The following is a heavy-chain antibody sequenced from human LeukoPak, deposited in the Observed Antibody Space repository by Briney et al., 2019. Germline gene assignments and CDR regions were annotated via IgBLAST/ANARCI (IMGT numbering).Heavy chain of an antibody. CDR1: GFTVSSHY. Sequence: PGGSLRLSCAAYGFTVSSHYMSWVRQAPGKGLEWVSVIHNGGSTYHADSVKGRFTISRDNSKNTLYLQMNSMRVEDTAVYYCASLAGDIWGQGAMVTVSS. CDR3: ASLAGDI. J-gene: IGHJ3*02. V-gene: IGHV3-66*02. D-gene: IGHD6-19*01. CDR2: IHNGGST.